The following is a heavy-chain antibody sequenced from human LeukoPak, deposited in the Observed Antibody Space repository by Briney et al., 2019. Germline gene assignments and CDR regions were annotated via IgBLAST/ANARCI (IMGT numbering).Heavy chain of an antibody. D-gene: IGHD3-22*01. Sequence: GGSLRLSCAASGFTFSSYGMSWVRQAPGKGLEWVSSISSSSSYIYYADSVKGRFTISRDNSKNTLYLQMNSLRAEDTAVYYCAKRYYYDSSGYPDAFDIWGQGTMVTVSS. CDR1: GFTFSSYG. CDR2: ISSSSSYI. CDR3: AKRYYYDSSGYPDAFDI. V-gene: IGHV3-23*01. J-gene: IGHJ3*02.